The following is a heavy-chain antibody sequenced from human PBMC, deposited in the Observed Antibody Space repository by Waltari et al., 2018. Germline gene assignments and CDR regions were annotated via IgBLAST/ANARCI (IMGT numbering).Heavy chain of an antibody. CDR1: GFTFSRYW. V-gene: IGHV3-74*01. J-gene: IGHJ4*02. CDR3: ARDPLDY. Sequence: EVQLVESGGGLVQPGGSLRLSCAASGFTFSRYWMHWVRQAPGKGPVWGSRMNSEGSVTSDADSVKGRFTISRDNAKNKLYLQMISLRAEDTALYYCARDPLDYWGQGTLVTVSS. CDR2: MNSEGSVT.